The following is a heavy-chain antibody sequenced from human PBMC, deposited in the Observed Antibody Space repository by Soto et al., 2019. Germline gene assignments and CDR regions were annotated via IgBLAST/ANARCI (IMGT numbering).Heavy chain of an antibody. CDR1: GFSFSSYS. CDR2: ISSSSRYI. J-gene: IGHJ6*02. CDR3: ERREGRHYYGMNV. Sequence: EVQLVESGGGLVKPGGSLRLSCGASGFSFSSYSMNWVRQAPGKGLEWVSSISSSSRYIYYADSVKGRFTISRDNAQNSLYLQMNSLRAEDTAVYYCERREGRHYYGMNVWGQGTTVTVSS. V-gene: IGHV3-21*01.